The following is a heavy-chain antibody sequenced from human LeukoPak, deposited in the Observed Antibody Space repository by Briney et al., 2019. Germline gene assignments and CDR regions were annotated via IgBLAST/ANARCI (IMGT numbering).Heavy chain of an antibody. J-gene: IGHJ6*02. D-gene: IGHD3-22*01. CDR1: GSTFSSYA. CDR3: AREYDSSGYYSWYYYGMDV. CDR2: ISYDGSNK. V-gene: IGHV3-30-3*01. Sequence: PGGSLRLSCAASGSTFSSYAMHWVRQAPGKGLEWVAVISYDGSNKYYADSVKGRFTISRDNSKNTLYLQMNSLRAEDTAVYYCAREYDSSGYYSWYYYGMDVWGQGTTVTVSS.